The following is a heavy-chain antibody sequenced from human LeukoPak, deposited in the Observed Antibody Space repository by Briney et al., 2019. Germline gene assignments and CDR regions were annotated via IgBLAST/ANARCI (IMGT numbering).Heavy chain of an antibody. D-gene: IGHD3-10*01. J-gene: IGHJ4*02. Sequence: PGGSLRLSCAASGITFSDYVMGWVRQTPGKGLEWVAGISDSGDRTYYADSVKGRFTISRDNSKNTLYLQMNSLRAEDTAIYYCAKDSSMVRGDYDYFDYWGQGTLVTVSS. CDR1: GITFSDYV. CDR3: AKDSSMVRGDYDYFDY. V-gene: IGHV3-23*01. CDR2: ISDSGDRT.